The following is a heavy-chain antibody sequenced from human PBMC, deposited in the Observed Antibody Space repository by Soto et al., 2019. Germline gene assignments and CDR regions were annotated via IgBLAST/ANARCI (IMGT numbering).Heavy chain of an antibody. CDR3: ARVRGYRHNWFDP. CDR2: INHSGST. V-gene: IGHV4-34*01. D-gene: IGHD5-18*01. J-gene: IGHJ5*02. CDR1: GGSFSGYY. Sequence: PSETLSLTCAVDGGSFSGYYWSWIRLPPGKGLEWIGEINHSGSTNYNPSLKSRVTISVDTSKNQFSLKLSSVTAADTAVYYCARVRGYRHNWFDPWGQGTLVTVSS.